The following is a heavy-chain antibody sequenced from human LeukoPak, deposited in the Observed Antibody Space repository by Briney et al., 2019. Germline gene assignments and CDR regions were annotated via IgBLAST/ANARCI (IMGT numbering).Heavy chain of an antibody. Sequence: GGSLRLSCAASGFTLSSYNMKWVRQAPGKGLEWVSSISYRSTDIEYADSVKGRFTISRDNSKNTLYLQMNSLRPEDTAVYYCARTTVIGWFEYWGQGTLVTVSS. CDR3: ARTTVIGWFEY. D-gene: IGHD4-17*01. V-gene: IGHV3-21*04. CDR2: ISYRSTDI. J-gene: IGHJ5*01. CDR1: GFTLSSYN.